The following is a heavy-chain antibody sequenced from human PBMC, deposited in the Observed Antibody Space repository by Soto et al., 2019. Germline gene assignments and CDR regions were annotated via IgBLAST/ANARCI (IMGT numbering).Heavy chain of an antibody. CDR1: GFTFDDYA. V-gene: IGHV3-9*01. CDR3: AKDIWSGGPGRYFDY. CDR2: ISWNSGSI. D-gene: IGHD3-3*01. Sequence: GGSLRLSCAASGFTFDDYAMHWVRQAPGKGLEWVSGISWNSGSIGYADSVKGRFTISRDNAKNSLYLQMNSLRAEDTALYYCAKDIWSGGPGRYFDYWGQGTLVTVSS. J-gene: IGHJ4*02.